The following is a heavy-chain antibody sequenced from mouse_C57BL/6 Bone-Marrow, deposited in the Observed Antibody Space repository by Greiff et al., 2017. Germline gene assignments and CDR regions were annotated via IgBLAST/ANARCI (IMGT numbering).Heavy chain of an antibody. CDR2: IDPSDSYT. Sequence: VQLQQPGAELVMPGASVKLSCKASGYTFTSYWMHWVKQRPGQGLEWIGEIDPSDSYTNYNQKFKGKSTLTVDKSSSTAYMQLSSLTSEDSAVYYCARNDYDGFAYGGQGTLVTVSA. J-gene: IGHJ3*01. CDR3: ARNDYDGFAY. CDR1: GYTFTSYW. D-gene: IGHD2-4*01. V-gene: IGHV1-69*01.